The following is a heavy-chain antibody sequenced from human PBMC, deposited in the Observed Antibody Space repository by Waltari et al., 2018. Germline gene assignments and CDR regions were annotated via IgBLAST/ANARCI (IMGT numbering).Heavy chain of an antibody. V-gene: IGHV1-69*12. CDR3: ARDPEVGVVVAATHGWFDP. D-gene: IGHD2-15*01. CDR1: GGTFSSYA. J-gene: IGHJ5*02. CDR2: IIPIFGTA. Sequence: QVQLVQSGAEVKKPGSSVKVSCKASGGTFSSYAISWVRQAPGQGLEWMGGIIPIFGTANYAQKFQGRVTITADESTSTAYMELSSLRSEDTAVYYCARDPEVGVVVAATHGWFDPWGQGTLVTVSS.